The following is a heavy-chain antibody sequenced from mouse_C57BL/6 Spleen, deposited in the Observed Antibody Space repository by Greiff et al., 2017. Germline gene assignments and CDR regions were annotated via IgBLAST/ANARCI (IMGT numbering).Heavy chain of an antibody. D-gene: IGHD1-1*01. Sequence: EVQRVESGEGLVKPGGSLKLSCAASGFTFSSYAMSWVRQTPEKRLEWVAYISSGGDYIYYADPVKGRFTISRDNARNTLYLQMSGLKSEDTAMYYCTRDRDYYGSSSYYYAMDYWGQGTSVTVSS. J-gene: IGHJ4*01. CDR1: GFTFSSYA. V-gene: IGHV5-9-1*02. CDR3: TRDRDYYGSSSYYYAMDY. CDR2: ISSGGDYI.